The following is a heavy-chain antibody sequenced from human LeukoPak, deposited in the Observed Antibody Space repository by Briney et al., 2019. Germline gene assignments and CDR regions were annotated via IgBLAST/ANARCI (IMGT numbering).Heavy chain of an antibody. CDR2: ISGSGGST. J-gene: IGHJ6*02. V-gene: IGHV3-23*01. D-gene: IGHD6-13*01. CDR3: ANPGVAAAGKTSYYYYYYGMDV. CDR1: GFTFSSYA. Sequence: GGSLRLSCAASGFTFSSYAMSWVRQAPGKGLEWVSAISGSGGSTYYADSVKGRFTISRDNSKNTLYLQMNSLRAEDTAVYYCANPGVAAAGKTSYYYYYYGMDVWGQGTTVTVSS.